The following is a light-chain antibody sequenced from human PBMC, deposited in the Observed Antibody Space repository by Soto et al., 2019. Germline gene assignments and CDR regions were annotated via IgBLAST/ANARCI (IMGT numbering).Light chain of an antibody. CDR1: QSVSSY. CDR3: QQRSNWPALT. J-gene: IGKJ4*01. V-gene: IGKV3-11*01. Sequence: EIVLTQSPGTLSLSPGERATLSCRASQSVSSYLAWYQQKPGQAPRLLIYDASNRATGIPARFSGSGSGTDFTLTISSLEPEDFAVYYCQQRSNWPALTFGGGNKVDIK. CDR2: DAS.